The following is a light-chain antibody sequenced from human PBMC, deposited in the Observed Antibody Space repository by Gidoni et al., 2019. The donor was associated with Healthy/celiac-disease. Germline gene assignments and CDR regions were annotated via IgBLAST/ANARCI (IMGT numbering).Light chain of an antibody. J-gene: IGKJ1*01. CDR3: QQYKAYPWT. Sequence: DIQLTQSPSFLSASVGDRVTITCRASQVISSDLAWYQQNPGKAPRLLIYYTSTLQTGSPSSFSGSGSGTDFTLTISSLQPEDFATYYCQQYKAYPWTFGQGTKVEFK. CDR2: YTS. V-gene: IGKV1-9*01. CDR1: QVISSD.